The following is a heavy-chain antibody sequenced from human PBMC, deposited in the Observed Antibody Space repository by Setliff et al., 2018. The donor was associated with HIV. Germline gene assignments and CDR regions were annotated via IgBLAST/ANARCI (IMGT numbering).Heavy chain of an antibody. CDR1: GFTFSSAW. J-gene: IGHJ6*03. CDR2: ISPDGSAT. Sequence: GGSLRLSCAASGFTFSSAWVGWVRQAPAKGLEWVANISPDGSATYYVDSVKGRFTISRDNAKNSLYLQLNSLRVEDTAVYYCARGCSGGSCSPTYYYFFMDVWGKGTTVTVSS. D-gene: IGHD2-15*01. CDR3: ARGCSGGSCSPTYYYFFMDV. V-gene: IGHV3-7*01.